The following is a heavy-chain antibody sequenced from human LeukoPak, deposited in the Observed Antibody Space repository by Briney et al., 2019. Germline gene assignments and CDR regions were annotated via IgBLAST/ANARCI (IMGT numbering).Heavy chain of an antibody. CDR1: GGSFSGYY. D-gene: IGHD6-25*01. CDR3: ARKRRASHSYFDY. CDR2: INHSGGT. Sequence: SETLSLTCAVYGGSFSGYYWSWIRQPPGKGLEWIGEINHSGGTNYNPSLKSRVTISVDTSKNQFSLKLSSVTAADTAVYYCARKRRASHSYFDYWGQGTLVTVSS. V-gene: IGHV4-34*01. J-gene: IGHJ4*02.